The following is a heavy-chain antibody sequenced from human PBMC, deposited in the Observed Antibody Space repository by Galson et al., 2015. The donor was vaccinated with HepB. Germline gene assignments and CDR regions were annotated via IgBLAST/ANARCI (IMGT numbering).Heavy chain of an antibody. J-gene: IGHJ6*02. D-gene: IGHD5-18*01. V-gene: IGHV3-48*01. CDR2: IDSVSVNR. CDR3: ARRGYSYGAQSNYFYFGLDV. CDR1: GFAFHTYN. Sequence: PRLSCAASGFAFHTYNMNWVRLAPGKGLEWVSYIDSVSVNRYYSDSVQGRFTIPRDNAKNSLYLQMNGLRAEDTAIYFCARRGYSYGAQSNYFYFGLDVWGQGTTVTVSS.